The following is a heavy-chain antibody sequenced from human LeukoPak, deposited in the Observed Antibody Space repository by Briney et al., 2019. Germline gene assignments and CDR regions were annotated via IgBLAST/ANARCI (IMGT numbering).Heavy chain of an antibody. Sequence: GGSLRLSCAASGFTFSTYSMNWVRPAPGKGLEWVPSISSTSSYIYYADSVKGRFTISRDNAQKSLYLQMNSLRAEDTAVYYCARVGYSSGWYFDYWGQGTLVTVSS. D-gene: IGHD6-19*01. V-gene: IGHV3-21*01. J-gene: IGHJ4*02. CDR1: GFTFSTYS. CDR3: ARVGYSSGWYFDY. CDR2: ISSTSSYI.